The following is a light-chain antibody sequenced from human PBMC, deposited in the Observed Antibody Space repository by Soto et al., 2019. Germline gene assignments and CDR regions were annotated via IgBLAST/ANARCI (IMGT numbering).Light chain of an antibody. CDR2: DTS. J-gene: IGLJ2*01. Sequence: QAVVIQEPSLTVSPGGTVTLTCGSSTGAVTSGHYPYWFQQKPGQAPRTLIYDTSNKHSWTPARFSGSLLGGKAALTLSGAQPEDEAEYYCLLSYSGARQGVFGGGTKLTVL. CDR1: TGAVTSGHY. V-gene: IGLV7-46*01. CDR3: LLSYSGARQGV.